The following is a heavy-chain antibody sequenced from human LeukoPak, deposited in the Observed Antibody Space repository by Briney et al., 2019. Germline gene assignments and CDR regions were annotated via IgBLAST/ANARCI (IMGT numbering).Heavy chain of an antibody. CDR2: ISSSSSYI. D-gene: IGHD3-22*01. J-gene: IGHJ4*02. V-gene: IGHV3-21*01. Sequence: GGSLRLSCAASGFTFSSNSMNWVRQAPGKGLEWVSSISSSSSYIYYADSVKGRFTISRDNAKNSLYLQMNSLRAEDTAVYYCARDTYYYDSSGYYYWGQGTLVTVSS. CDR1: GFTFSSNS. CDR3: ARDTYYYDSSGYYY.